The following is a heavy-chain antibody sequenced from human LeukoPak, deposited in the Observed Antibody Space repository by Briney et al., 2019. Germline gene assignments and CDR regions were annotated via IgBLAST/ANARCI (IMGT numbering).Heavy chain of an antibody. V-gene: IGHV3-48*03. J-gene: IGHJ3*02. D-gene: IGHD3-16*02. CDR1: GFSLSNFE. CDR3: AREHYDYVWGSYRSMGAFDI. Sequence: GGSLRLSCAASGFSLSNFEMNWVRQAPGKGLEWLSYISSAGTTIHYADSVLGRFTISKDIPKNSLSLQMNSLRIDDTAVYYCAREHYDYVWGSYRSMGAFDIWGQGTMVTVSS. CDR2: ISSAGTTI.